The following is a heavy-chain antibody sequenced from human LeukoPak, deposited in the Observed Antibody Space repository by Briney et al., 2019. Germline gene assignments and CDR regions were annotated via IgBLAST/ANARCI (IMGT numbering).Heavy chain of an antibody. CDR2: ISSSSSYI. J-gene: IGHJ4*02. CDR1: GFHLNSYA. CDR3: ARDTSLITIFGGVIDYFDY. D-gene: IGHD3-3*01. Sequence: GGPLTLLCAASGFHLNSYALLWLRQAPPKGLDGVSSISSSSSYIFFATSVKGRFHISRDNDKNTMYPQMHSMMTGDTAVYYCARDTSLITIFGGVIDYFDYWGQGTLVTVSS. V-gene: IGHV3-21*01.